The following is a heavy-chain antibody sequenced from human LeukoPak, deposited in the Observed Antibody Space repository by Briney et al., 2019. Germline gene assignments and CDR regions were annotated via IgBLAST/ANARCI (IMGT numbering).Heavy chain of an antibody. CDR3: ARTGRYYYDSSGLSFDP. V-gene: IGHV4-34*01. Sequence: SETLSLTCAVYGGSFSGYYWSWIRQPPGKGLEWIGEINHSGSTKYNPSLKSRVTISVDTSKNQFCLKLSSVTAADTAVYYCARTGRYYYDSSGLSFDPWGQGTLVTVSS. J-gene: IGHJ5*02. CDR2: INHSGST. D-gene: IGHD3-22*01. CDR1: GGSFSGYY.